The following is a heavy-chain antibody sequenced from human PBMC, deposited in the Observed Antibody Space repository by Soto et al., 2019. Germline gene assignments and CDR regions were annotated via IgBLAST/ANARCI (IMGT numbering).Heavy chain of an antibody. D-gene: IGHD3-3*01. CDR1: GGSISSYY. V-gene: IGHV4-59*08. CDR3: ARLRPYDFWSGYYSQDGYYYYIDV. CDR2: IYYSGST. J-gene: IGHJ6*03. Sequence: SETLSLTCTVSGGSISSYYWSWIRQPPGKGLEWIGYIYYSGSTNYNPSLKSRVTISVDTSKNQFSLKLSSVTAADTALYYCARLRPYDFWSGYYSQDGYYYYIDVLGKGTTVTV.